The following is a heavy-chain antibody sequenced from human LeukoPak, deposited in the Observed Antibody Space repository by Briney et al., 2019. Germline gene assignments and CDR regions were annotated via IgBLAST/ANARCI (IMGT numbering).Heavy chain of an antibody. Sequence: SETLSLTCAVYGGSFSGYYWSWIRQPPGKGLEWIGEINHSGSTNYNPSLKSQVTISVDTSKNQFSLKLSSVTAADTAVYYCARGRSRYSGYDFDYWGQGTLVTVSS. J-gene: IGHJ4*02. CDR1: GGSFSGYY. CDR3: ARGRSRYSGYDFDY. CDR2: INHSGST. D-gene: IGHD5-12*01. V-gene: IGHV4-34*01.